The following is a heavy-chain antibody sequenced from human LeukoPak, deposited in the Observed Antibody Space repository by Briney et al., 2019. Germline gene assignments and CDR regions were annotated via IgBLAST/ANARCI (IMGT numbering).Heavy chain of an antibody. CDR1: GYSFTNYW. Sequence: GESLKISCQGSGYSFTNYWLGWARQMPGKGLEWMGIIYPGDSDTRYSPSFQGQVTISADKSIITAYLQWSSLKASDTAMYYCARSGGGYSSGWYINYWGQGTLVTVSS. J-gene: IGHJ4*02. CDR3: ARSGGGYSSGWYINY. V-gene: IGHV5-51*01. CDR2: IYPGDSDT. D-gene: IGHD6-19*01.